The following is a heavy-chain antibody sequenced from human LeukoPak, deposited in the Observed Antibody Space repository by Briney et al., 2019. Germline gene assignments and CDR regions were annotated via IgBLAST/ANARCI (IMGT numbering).Heavy chain of an antibody. CDR3: ARGRLEAPHDAFDI. CDR1: GFTFSDYY. CDR2: ISSSGSTI. Sequence: PGGSLRLSCAVSGFTFSDYYMSWIRQAPGKGLEWVSYISSSGSTIYYADSVKGRFTISRDNAKNSLYLQMNSLRAEDTAVYYCARGRLEAPHDAFDIWGQGTMVTVSS. V-gene: IGHV3-11*01. J-gene: IGHJ3*02. D-gene: IGHD1-1*01.